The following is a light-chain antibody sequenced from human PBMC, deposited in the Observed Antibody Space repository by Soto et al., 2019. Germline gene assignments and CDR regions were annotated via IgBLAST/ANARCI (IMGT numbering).Light chain of an antibody. V-gene: IGKV3-20*01. CDR1: QSVANNN. CDR3: QQYGSSLWT. J-gene: IGKJ1*01. Sequence: EIVLTQSPGTLSLSPGERATVSCRASQSVANNNLAWYRHKPGQSPRLLIYGASRRATDIPDRFSGTGSGTDFTLTINRVEPEDFALYYCQQYGSSLWTFGQGTTVEIK. CDR2: GAS.